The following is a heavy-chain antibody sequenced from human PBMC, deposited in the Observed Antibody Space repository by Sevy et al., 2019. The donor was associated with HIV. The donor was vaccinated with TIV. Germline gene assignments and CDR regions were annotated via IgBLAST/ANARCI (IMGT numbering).Heavy chain of an antibody. CDR1: GGPFNTYA. V-gene: IGHV1-69*13. CDR2: IIPLFGTT. Sequence: ASVKVSCKASGGPFNTYAITWIRQAPGQGLEWMGGIIPLFGTTNYAQKFQGRVTITADESRTTAYMEQRSLTSEDTAVYYCATEVGGSVQLERLTSYYGMDVWGQGTTVTVSS. D-gene: IGHD1-1*01. CDR3: ATEVGGSVQLERLTSYYGMDV. J-gene: IGHJ6*02.